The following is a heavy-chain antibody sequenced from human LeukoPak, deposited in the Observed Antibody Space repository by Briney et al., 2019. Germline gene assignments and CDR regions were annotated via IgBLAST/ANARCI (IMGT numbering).Heavy chain of an antibody. J-gene: IGHJ4*02. Sequence: SETLSLTCTVSGGSISSYYWRWVRQPPGEGVEWIGYIYYSGSTNYNPSLKSRVTISVDTSKNQFSLKLSSVTAADTAVYYCARGYSNYDYWGQGTLVTVSS. CDR3: ARGYSNYDY. CDR2: IYYSGST. V-gene: IGHV4-59*01. D-gene: IGHD4-11*01. CDR1: GGSISSYY.